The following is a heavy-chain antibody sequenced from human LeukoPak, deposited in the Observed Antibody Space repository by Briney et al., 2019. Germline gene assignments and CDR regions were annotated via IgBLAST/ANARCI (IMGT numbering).Heavy chain of an antibody. CDR3: ARGGCSGGSCPLDY. J-gene: IGHJ4*02. CDR1: GGSVSSGSYY. V-gene: IGHV4-61*01. Sequence: SETLSLTCTVSGGSVSSGSYYWSWIRQPPGKGLEWIGYIYHSGGTNYNPSLKSRVTISVDTSKNQFSLKLSSVTAADTAIYYCARGGCSGGSCPLDYWGQGTLVTVSS. D-gene: IGHD2-15*01. CDR2: IYHSGGT.